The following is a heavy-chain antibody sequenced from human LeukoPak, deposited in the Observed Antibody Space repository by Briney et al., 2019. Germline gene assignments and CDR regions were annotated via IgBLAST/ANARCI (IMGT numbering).Heavy chain of an antibody. D-gene: IGHD1-1*01. CDR1: GYTFTSYA. CDR3: ARAKYNWNDGGNWFDP. CDR2: INTNTGNP. Sequence: GASVKVSCKASGYTFTSYAMNWVRQAPGQGLEWMGWINTNTGNPTYAQGFTGRFVFSLDTSVSTAYLQTSSLKAEDTAVYYCARAKYNWNDGGNWFDPWGQGTLVTVSS. V-gene: IGHV7-4-1*02. J-gene: IGHJ5*02.